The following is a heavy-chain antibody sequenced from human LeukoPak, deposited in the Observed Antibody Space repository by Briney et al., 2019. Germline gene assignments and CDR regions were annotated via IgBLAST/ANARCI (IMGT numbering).Heavy chain of an antibody. CDR2: ISWNSGSI. CDR1: GFTFDDYA. J-gene: IGHJ4*02. CDR3: AKDKAMARGFDY. D-gene: IGHD5-18*01. V-gene: IGHV3-9*01. Sequence: GGSLRLSCAASGFTFDDYAMHWVRQAPGKGLEWVSGISWNSGSIGYADSVKGRFTISRDNAKNSLYLQMNSLRAEDTALYYCAKDKAMARGFDYWGQGTLVTVSS.